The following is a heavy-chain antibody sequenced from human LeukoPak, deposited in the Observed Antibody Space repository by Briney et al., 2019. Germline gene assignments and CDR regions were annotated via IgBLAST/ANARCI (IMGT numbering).Heavy chain of an antibody. D-gene: IGHD4-17*01. V-gene: IGHV1-18*01. Sequence: ASVKVSCKASGYTFTSHDINWVRQATGQGLEWMGWISAYNGNTNYAQKLQGRVTMTTDTSTSTAYMELRSLRSDDTAVYYCAAGPTVTPGYWGQGTLVTVSS. CDR2: ISAYNGNT. CDR3: AAGPTVTPGY. CDR1: GYTFTSHD. J-gene: IGHJ4*02.